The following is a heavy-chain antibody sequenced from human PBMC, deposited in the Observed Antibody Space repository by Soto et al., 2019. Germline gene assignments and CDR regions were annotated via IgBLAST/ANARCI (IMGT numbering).Heavy chain of an antibody. CDR1: GYTFTSYD. Sequence: ASVKVSCKASGYTFTSYDINWVRQATGQGLEWMGWMNPNSGNTGYAQKFQGRVTMTRNTSISTAYMELSSLRSEDAAVYYCARVDDFWSGYSLSDAFDTWGQGTMVTVSS. CDR2: MNPNSGNT. J-gene: IGHJ3*02. CDR3: ARVDDFWSGYSLSDAFDT. V-gene: IGHV1-8*01. D-gene: IGHD3-3*01.